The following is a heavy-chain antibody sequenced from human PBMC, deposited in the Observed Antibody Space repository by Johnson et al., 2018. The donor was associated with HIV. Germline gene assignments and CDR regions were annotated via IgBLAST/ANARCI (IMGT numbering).Heavy chain of an antibody. CDR3: AREATVVMLGYAFDI. J-gene: IGHJ3*02. CDR1: GFTFSNAW. CDR2: ISYDGNNK. D-gene: IGHD4-23*01. V-gene: IGHV3-30*03. Sequence: QVQLVESGGGLVKPGGSLRLSCAASGFTFSNAWMSWVRQAPGKGLEWVAVISYDGNNKYYADSVKGRFTISRDNSKNTLYLQMNSLRAEDTAVYYCAREATVVMLGYAFDIWGQGTMVTVSS.